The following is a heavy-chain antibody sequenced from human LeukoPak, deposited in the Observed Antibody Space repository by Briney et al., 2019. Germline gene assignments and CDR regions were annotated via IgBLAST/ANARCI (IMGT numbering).Heavy chain of an antibody. J-gene: IGHJ3*02. Sequence: SVKVSCKASGGTFSSYAISWVRQAPGQGLEWMGGIIPIFGTANYAQKFQGRVTITADESTSTAYMELSSLRSEDTAVYYCARVGQQLVRSAFDIWGQGKMVTVSS. CDR2: IIPIFGTA. D-gene: IGHD6-13*01. CDR3: ARVGQQLVRSAFDI. V-gene: IGHV1-69*13. CDR1: GGTFSSYA.